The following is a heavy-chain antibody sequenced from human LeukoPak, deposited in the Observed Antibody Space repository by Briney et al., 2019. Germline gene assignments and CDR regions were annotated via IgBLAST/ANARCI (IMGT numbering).Heavy chain of an antibody. V-gene: IGHV3-64D*09. Sequence: GGSLRLSCSASGSSFSGNAMHWVRQAPGKGLEYVSAIISNGAGTYYVDSVKGRLTTSRDNSKNTLYLQMSSLRLEDPALYYGVKGGSEGGDYWGQGTLVTVSS. J-gene: IGHJ4*02. CDR2: IISNGAGT. D-gene: IGHD1-26*01. CDR1: GSSFSGNA. CDR3: VKGGSEGGDY.